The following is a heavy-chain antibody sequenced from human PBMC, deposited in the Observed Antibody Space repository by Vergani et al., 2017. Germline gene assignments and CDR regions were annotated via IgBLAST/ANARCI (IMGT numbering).Heavy chain of an antibody. J-gene: IGHJ3*02. V-gene: IGHV3-9*01. CDR3: AKDFGVHLTGHGNAFDI. D-gene: IGHD3-10*01. CDR1: GFTFDDYA. Sequence: EVQVVESGGGLVQPGGSQRLSCAASGFTFDDYAMHWVRQAPGKGLEWVSGISWNSGSIGYADSVKGRFTISRDNAKNSLYLQMNSLRAEDTALYYCAKDFGVHLTGHGNAFDIWGQGTMVTVSS. CDR2: ISWNSGSI.